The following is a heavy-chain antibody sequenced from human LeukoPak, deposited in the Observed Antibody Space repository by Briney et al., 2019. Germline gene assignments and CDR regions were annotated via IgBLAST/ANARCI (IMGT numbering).Heavy chain of an antibody. Sequence: SETLSLTCAVYGGSFSGYYWSWIRQPPGKGLEWIGEINHSGSTNYNPSLKSRVTMSVDTSKNQFSLKLSSVTAADTAVYYCAREAIYDSSGYYYVDYWGQGTLVTVSS. J-gene: IGHJ4*02. CDR3: AREAIYDSSGYYYVDY. CDR2: INHSGST. V-gene: IGHV4-34*01. D-gene: IGHD3-22*01. CDR1: GGSFSGYY.